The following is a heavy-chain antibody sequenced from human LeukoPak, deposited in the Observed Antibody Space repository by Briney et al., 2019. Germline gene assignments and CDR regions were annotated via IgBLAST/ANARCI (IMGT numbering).Heavy chain of an antibody. CDR1: GGSFSGYY. CDR2: ISHSGST. D-gene: IGHD1-26*01. CDR3: ARKLPKKLNWYFDL. Sequence: PSETLSLTCAVYGGSFSGYYWSWIRQPPGKGLEWIGEISHSGSTNYNPSLKSRVTISVDTSKNQFSLKLSSVTAADTAVYYCARKLPKKLNWYFDLWGRGTLVTVSS. J-gene: IGHJ2*01. V-gene: IGHV4-34*01.